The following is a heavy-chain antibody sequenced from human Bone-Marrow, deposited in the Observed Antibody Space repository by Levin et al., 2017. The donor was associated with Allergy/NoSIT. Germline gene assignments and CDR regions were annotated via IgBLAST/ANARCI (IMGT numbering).Heavy chain of an antibody. CDR2: ISSGSHYI. V-gene: IGHV3-21*01. Sequence: PGGSLRLSCEASEFTFSTYGMTWVRQAPGKGLEWVSSISSGSHYIFYTDSVKGRFTISRDNARNSLFLDMHSLRGEDSGVYFCVRDPILTRPYVYMDVWGRGTTVIVSS. CDR3: VRDPILTRPYVYMDV. CDR1: EFTFSTYG. D-gene: IGHD3-9*01. J-gene: IGHJ6*03.